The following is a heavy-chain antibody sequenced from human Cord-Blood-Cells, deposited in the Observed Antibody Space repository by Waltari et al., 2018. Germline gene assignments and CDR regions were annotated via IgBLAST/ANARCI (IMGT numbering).Heavy chain of an antibody. CDR1: GGTFSSYA. D-gene: IGHD3-10*01. CDR3: ARDPADYYGSGSYYNWFDP. Sequence: QVQLVQSGAEVKKPGSSVKVSCKASGGTFSSYAISWVRQAPGQGLEWMGRIIPILETANYAQKFQGRVTITADESTSTAYMELSSLRSEDTAVYYCARDPADYYGSGSYYNWFDPWGQGTLVTVSS. CDR2: IIPILETA. V-gene: IGHV1-69*18. J-gene: IGHJ5*02.